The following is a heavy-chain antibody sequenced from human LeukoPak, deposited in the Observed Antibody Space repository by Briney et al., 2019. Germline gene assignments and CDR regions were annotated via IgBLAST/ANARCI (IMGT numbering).Heavy chain of an antibody. CDR3: ARVRKYSGYYSWYFDL. CDR1: GFSFSSHG. Sequence: GGSLRLSCAASGFSFSSHGMSWVRQAPGKGLEWVSGIIGGAGSTYYADSVKGRFTISRENAKNSLYLQMNSLRAGDTAVYYCARVRKYSGYYSWYFDLWGRGTLVTVSS. CDR2: IIGGAGST. V-gene: IGHV3-23*01. J-gene: IGHJ2*01. D-gene: IGHD5-12*01.